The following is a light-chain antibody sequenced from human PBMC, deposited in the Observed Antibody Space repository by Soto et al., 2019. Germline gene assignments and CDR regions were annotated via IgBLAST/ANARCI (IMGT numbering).Light chain of an antibody. Sequence: QSVLTQPPSASGTPGQRVTISCSGSSSNIGSNSVKWYQQLPETAPRLLIYGYNQRPSGVPERFSASKSGTSASLAISGLQSEDEADYYCAAWDDRLKDLILGGGTKLTFL. CDR2: GYN. J-gene: IGLJ2*01. CDR3: AAWDDRLKDLI. CDR1: SSNIGSNS. V-gene: IGLV1-44*01.